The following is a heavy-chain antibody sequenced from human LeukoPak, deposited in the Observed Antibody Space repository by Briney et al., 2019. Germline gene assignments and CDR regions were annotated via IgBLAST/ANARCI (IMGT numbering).Heavy chain of an antibody. Sequence: SVKVSCKASGGTFSSYAISWVRQAPGQGLEWMGGIIPIFGTANYAQKFQGRVTITADESTSTAYMELSSLRSEDTAVYYCARSQRDWGRTFDYWGQGTLVTVSS. J-gene: IGHJ4*02. CDR1: GGTFSSYA. CDR2: IIPIFGTA. CDR3: ARSQRDWGRTFDY. V-gene: IGHV1-69*13. D-gene: IGHD3-16*01.